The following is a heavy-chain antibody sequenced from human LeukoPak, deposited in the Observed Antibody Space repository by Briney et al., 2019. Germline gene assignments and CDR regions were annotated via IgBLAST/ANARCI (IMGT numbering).Heavy chain of an antibody. CDR2: IYYSGST. Sequence: SETLSLTCTVSGGSISSGSYYWGWIRQPPGKGLEWIGNIYYSGSTYYNPSLKSRVTMSVDTSKNQFSLQLTSVTAADTAVYYCAREECSGGSCYLFFDYWGHGTLVTVSS. V-gene: IGHV4-39*07. CDR1: GGSISSGSYY. CDR3: AREECSGGSCYLFFDY. J-gene: IGHJ4*01. D-gene: IGHD2-15*01.